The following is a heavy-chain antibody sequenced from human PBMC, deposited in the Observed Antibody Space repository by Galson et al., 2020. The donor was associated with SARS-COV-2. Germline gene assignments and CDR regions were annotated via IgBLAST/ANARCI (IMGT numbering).Heavy chain of an antibody. CDR2: IYTSGST. Sequence: SETLSLTCTVSGGSISSGSYYWSWIRQPAGKGLEWIGHIYTSGSTNYNPSLKSRVTISVDTSKNQFSLKLSSVTAADTAVYYCARHYRGYSFGYGSYYFDYWGQGTLVTVSS. CDR1: GGSISSGSYY. CDR3: ARHYRGYSFGYGSYYFDY. V-gene: IGHV4-61*09. D-gene: IGHD5-18*01. J-gene: IGHJ4*02.